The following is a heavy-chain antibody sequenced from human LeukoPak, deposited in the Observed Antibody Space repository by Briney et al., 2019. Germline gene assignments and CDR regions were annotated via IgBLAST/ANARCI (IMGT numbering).Heavy chain of an antibody. CDR1: GFTFSSYS. CDR2: INSDGSST. D-gene: IGHD1-14*01. CDR3: VRVSRYYYDY. V-gene: IGHV3-74*01. Sequence: GGSLRLSCAASGFTFSSYSMNWVRQAPGKGLVWVSRINSDGSSTSYADSVKGRFTISRDNAKNTLYLQMNSLRAEDTAVYYCVRVSRYYYDYWGQGTLVTVSS. J-gene: IGHJ4*02.